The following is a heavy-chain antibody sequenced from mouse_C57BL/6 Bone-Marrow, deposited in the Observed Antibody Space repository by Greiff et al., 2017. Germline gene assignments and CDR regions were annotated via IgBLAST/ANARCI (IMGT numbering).Heavy chain of an antibody. CDR2: IYPRDGST. Sequence: QVQLQQSGPELVKPGASVKLSCKASGYTFTSYDINWVKQRPGQGLEWIGWIYPRDGSTKYNEKFKGKATLTVDTSSSTAYMELHSLTSEDSAVYFCAREAGTTVVTPFAYWGQGTLVTVSA. V-gene: IGHV1-85*01. D-gene: IGHD1-1*01. CDR3: AREAGTTVVTPFAY. J-gene: IGHJ3*01. CDR1: GYTFTSYD.